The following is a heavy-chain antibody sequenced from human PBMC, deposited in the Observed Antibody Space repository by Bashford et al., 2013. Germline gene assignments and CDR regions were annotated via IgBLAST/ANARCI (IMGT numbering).Heavy chain of an antibody. J-gene: IGHJ5*02. V-gene: IGHV4-39*01. CDR2: IYYSGNT. CDR1: GESISNRRNY. Sequence: SETLSLTCSISGESISNRRNYWGWIRQSPGKGLEWIGSIYYSGNTHYNPSLKSRVTMSVDTSKNQFSLELTSVTAADTGVFYCARHSYSGYDRPRGDRFGPWGQGTLVTVSS. CDR3: ARHSYSGYDRPRGDRFGP. D-gene: IGHD5-12*01.